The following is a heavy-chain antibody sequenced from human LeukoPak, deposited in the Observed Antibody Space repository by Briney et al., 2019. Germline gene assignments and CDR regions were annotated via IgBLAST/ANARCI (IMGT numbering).Heavy chain of an antibody. CDR2: IYYSGST. V-gene: IGHV4-59*01. Sequence: SETLSLTCTVSGGSISSYYWSWIRQPPGKGLEWIGYIYYSGSTNYNPSLKSRVTISVDTSKNQFSLKLSSVTAADTAVYYCAREIDYGDYFDYWGQGTRVTVSS. CDR1: GGSISSYY. J-gene: IGHJ4*02. CDR3: AREIDYGDYFDY. D-gene: IGHD4-17*01.